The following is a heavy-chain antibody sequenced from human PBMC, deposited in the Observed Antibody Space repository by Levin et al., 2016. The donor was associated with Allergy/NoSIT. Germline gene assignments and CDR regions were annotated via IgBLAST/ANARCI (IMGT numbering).Heavy chain of an antibody. D-gene: IGHD4-17*01. CDR2: IYPGDSNT. V-gene: IGHV5-51*01. CDR1: GYSFTSYW. CDR3: ARRGTRHRDYLHYFDY. J-gene: IGHJ4*02. Sequence: GESLKISCKGSGYSFTSYWIGWVRQTPGEGLEWMGIIYPGDSNTRNSPSFQGHVTISADKSISTAYLQWSSLEASDTAMYYCARRGTRHRDYLHYFDYWGQGTLVTSPQ.